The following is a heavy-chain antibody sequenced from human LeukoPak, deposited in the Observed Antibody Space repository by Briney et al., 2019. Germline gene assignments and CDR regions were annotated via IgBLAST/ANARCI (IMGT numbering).Heavy chain of an antibody. CDR1: GYTFTGYY. V-gene: IGHV1-2*06. D-gene: IGHD2-2*01. CDR2: INPNSGGT. CDR3: ARRRNYCSSTSCPYYYYGMDV. Sequence: ASVKVSCKASGYTFTGYYMHWVRQAPGQGLEWMGRINPNSGGTNYAQKFQGRVTMTRDTSISTAYMELSRLRSDDTAVYYCARRRNYCSSTSCPYYYYGMDVWGQGTTATVSS. J-gene: IGHJ6*02.